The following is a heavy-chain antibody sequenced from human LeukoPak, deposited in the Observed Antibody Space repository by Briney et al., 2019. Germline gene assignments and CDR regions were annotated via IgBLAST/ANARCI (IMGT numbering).Heavy chain of an antibody. J-gene: IGHJ4*02. CDR3: ARDGGWLQLRDYFDY. CDR1: GYTFTGYY. CDR2: INPNSGGT. Sequence: ASVKVSCKASGYTFTGYYMHWVRQAPGQGLEWMGWINPNSGGTNYAQKFQGRVTMTRDTSISTAYMELSRLRSDDTAVYYRARDGGWLQLRDYFDYWGQGTLVTVSS. D-gene: IGHD5-24*01. V-gene: IGHV1-2*02.